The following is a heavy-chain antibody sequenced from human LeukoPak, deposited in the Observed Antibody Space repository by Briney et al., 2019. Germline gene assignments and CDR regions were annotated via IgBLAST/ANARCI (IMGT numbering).Heavy chain of an antibody. Sequence: GGSLRLSCSAPGFTFSSYGMNWVRQAPGKGLEWVANINQGGSEEYYVDSVKGRFTISRDNAKNSLYLEMNSLRAEDTAVYYCAKGTSSSCYSAPNYWGQGTLVTVSS. V-gene: IGHV3-7*01. CDR2: INQGGSEE. J-gene: IGHJ4*02. D-gene: IGHD2-15*01. CDR1: GFTFSSYG. CDR3: AKGTSSSCYSAPNY.